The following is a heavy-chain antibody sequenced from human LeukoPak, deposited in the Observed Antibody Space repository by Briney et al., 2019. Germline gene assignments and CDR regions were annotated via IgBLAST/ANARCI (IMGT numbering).Heavy chain of an antibody. D-gene: IGHD5-24*01. J-gene: IGHJ4*02. V-gene: IGHV1-2*02. CDR2: VNPTSGGT. CDR1: GYTFTSYY. Sequence: GASVKVSCKASGYTFTSYYIHWVRQAPGQGLEWMGWVNPTSGGTNYAQKFQGRVTMTRDTSISTAYMELSRLRSDDTAVYYCARVVVRDANNYKDYWGQGTLVTVSS. CDR3: ARVVVRDANNYKDY.